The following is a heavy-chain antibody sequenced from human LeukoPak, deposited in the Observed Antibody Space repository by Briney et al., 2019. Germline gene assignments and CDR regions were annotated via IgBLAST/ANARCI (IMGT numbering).Heavy chain of an antibody. J-gene: IGHJ4*02. CDR2: IYYSGST. Sequence: SETLSLTCTVSGGSISSGSYYWSWIRQPPGKGLEWIGYIYYSGSTNYNPSLKSRVTISVDTSKNQFSLKLGSVTAADTAVYYCARDDGYNEPGFNYWGQGTLVTVSS. D-gene: IGHD5-24*01. CDR3: ARDDGYNEPGFNY. CDR1: GGSISSGSYY. V-gene: IGHV4-61*01.